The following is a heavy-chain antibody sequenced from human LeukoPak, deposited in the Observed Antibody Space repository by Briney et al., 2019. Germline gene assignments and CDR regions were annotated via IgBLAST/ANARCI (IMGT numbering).Heavy chain of an antibody. CDR2: TYNSGDT. Sequence: PSQTLSLTCNVSTDFTSIRYYNWDWIRQPPGSGLEWFGNTYNSGDTYYTQSLKSRVIISVDMSKNQFSLKLTSVTAADTAVYHCVRRCSRCGGRCYSDAFDIWGRGRMVTVSS. J-gene: IGHJ3*02. CDR3: VRRCSRCGGRCYSDAFDI. V-gene: IGHV4-39*01. D-gene: IGHD2-15*01. CDR1: TDFTSIRYYN.